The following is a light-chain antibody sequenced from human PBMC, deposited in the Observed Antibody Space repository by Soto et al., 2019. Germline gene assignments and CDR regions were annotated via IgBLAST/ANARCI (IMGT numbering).Light chain of an antibody. J-gene: IGKJ1*01. V-gene: IGKV1-39*01. CDR2: AAS. CDR1: QHIRRY. CDR3: QQSFSAPWT. Sequence: DFQMTQSPSSLSASVGHRASITCRASQHIRRYLNWYQQKPGKAPNFLIYAASTLQSGVPSRFSGSGSGTEFTLTINSLQPEDFATFYCQQSFSAPWTFGQGTKVEVK.